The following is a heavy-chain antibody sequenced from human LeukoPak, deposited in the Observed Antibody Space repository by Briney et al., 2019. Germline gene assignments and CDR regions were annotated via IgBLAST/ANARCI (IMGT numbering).Heavy chain of an antibody. V-gene: IGHV3-74*01. CDR1: GFTFSKYW. CDR2: INTDGTVT. J-gene: IGHJ4*02. D-gene: IGHD6-19*01. Sequence: GGYLRLSCAASGFTFSKYWMLWVRQATGKGLESVSRINTDGTVTTYADSVKGRFTVSRDNADNTMFLQMNSVRDEDTAVYYCATKQWLAPPPDSWGQGTPVTVSS. CDR3: ATKQWLAPPPDS.